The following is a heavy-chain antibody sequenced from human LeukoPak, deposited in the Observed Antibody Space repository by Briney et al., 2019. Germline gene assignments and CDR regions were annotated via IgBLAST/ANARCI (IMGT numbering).Heavy chain of an antibody. CDR2: IYHSGST. D-gene: IGHD3-10*01. Sequence: KASETLSLTCAVSGGSISSGGYSWSWIRQPPGKGLEWIGYIYHSGSTYYTPSLKSRVTISVDRSKNQFSLKLSSVTAADTAVYYCARGVREYYFDYWGQGTLVTVSS. CDR3: ARGVREYYFDY. J-gene: IGHJ4*02. CDR1: GGSISSGGYS. V-gene: IGHV4-30-2*01.